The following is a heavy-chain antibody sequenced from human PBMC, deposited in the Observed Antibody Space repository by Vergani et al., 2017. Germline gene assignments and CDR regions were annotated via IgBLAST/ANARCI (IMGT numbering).Heavy chain of an antibody. V-gene: IGHV2-5*01. CDR2: IYWNDDK. CDR3: AHGGPEYGDYADYFDY. CDR1: GFSLSTSGVG. D-gene: IGHD4-17*01. J-gene: IGHJ4*02. Sequence: QITLKESGPTLVKLTQTLTLTCTFSGFSLSTSGVGVGWIRQPPGKALEWLALIYWNDDKRYSPSLKSRLTITKDTSKNQVVLTMTYMDPVDTATYYCAHGGPEYGDYADYFDYWGQGTLVTVSS.